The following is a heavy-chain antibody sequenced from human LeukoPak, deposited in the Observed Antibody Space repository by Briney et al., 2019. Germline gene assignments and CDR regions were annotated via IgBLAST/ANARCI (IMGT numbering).Heavy chain of an antibody. Sequence: ASVKVSCKASGYTFTSYDINWVRQATGQGLEWMGWMNPNSGNTGYAQKFQGRVTMTRNTSISTAYMELSSLRSEDTAVYHCATGSSSRYYYGMDVWGQGTTVTVSS. CDR1: GYTFTSYD. V-gene: IGHV1-8*01. J-gene: IGHJ6*02. CDR2: MNPNSGNT. CDR3: ATGSSSRYYYGMDV. D-gene: IGHD6-13*01.